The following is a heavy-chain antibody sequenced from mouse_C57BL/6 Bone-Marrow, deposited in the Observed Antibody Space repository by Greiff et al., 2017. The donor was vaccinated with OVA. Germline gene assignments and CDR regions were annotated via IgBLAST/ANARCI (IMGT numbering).Heavy chain of an antibody. CDR1: GYTFTDYY. Sequence: QVQLQQSGAELVRPGASVKLSCKASGYTFTDYYINWVKQRPGQGLEWIARIYPGSGNTYYNEKFKGKATLTAEKSSSTAYMQLSSLTSEDSAVYFCARRGYYGSRISFAYWGQGTLVTVSA. CDR3: ARRGYYGSRISFAY. J-gene: IGHJ3*01. D-gene: IGHD1-1*01. V-gene: IGHV1-76*01. CDR2: IYPGSGNT.